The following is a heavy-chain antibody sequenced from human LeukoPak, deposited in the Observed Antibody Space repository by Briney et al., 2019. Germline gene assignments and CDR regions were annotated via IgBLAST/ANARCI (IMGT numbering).Heavy chain of an antibody. J-gene: IGHJ5*02. V-gene: IGHV1-18*01. CDR1: GYTFTSYG. CDR2: ISAYNGNT. CDR3: ARESYGDYPNWFDP. D-gene: IGHD4-17*01. Sequence: ASVKVSCKASGYTFTSYGISWVRQAPGQGLEWMGWISAYNGNTNYAQKLQGRVTMTTDTSTSTAYMELRSLRSDDTAVYYCARESYGDYPNWFDPWGQGTLVTVSS.